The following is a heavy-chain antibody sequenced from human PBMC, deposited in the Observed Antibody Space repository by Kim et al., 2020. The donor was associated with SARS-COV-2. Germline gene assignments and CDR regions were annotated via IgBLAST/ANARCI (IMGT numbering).Heavy chain of an antibody. CDR1: GFTFSSYA. D-gene: IGHD3-3*01. CDR2: ISGSGSST. Sequence: GGSLRLSCAASGFTFSSYAMSWVRQAPGKGLEWVSAISGSGSSTYYADSVKGRFTISRDNSKNTLYLQMNSLRAEDTAVYYCAKDQTYRLDWYYDFWSGYSLSRVYYCGMDVWGQGTTVSVSS. V-gene: IGHV3-23*01. J-gene: IGHJ6*02. CDR3: AKDQTYRLDWYYDFWSGYSLSRVYYCGMDV.